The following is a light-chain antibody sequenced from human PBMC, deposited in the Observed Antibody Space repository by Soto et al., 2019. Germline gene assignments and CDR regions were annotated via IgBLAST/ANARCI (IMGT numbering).Light chain of an antibody. J-gene: IGKJ4*01. CDR3: QQSYITPLT. CDR1: QTISTY. V-gene: IGKV1-39*01. CDR2: SAS. Sequence: DIQMTQFPSSLSASVGDRVTITCRASQTISTYLNWYQQQSGKAPKLLIYSASTLQSGVPSRFSGSVSGTDFTLTISNLQPEDFATYHCQQSYITPLTFGGGTKVDIK.